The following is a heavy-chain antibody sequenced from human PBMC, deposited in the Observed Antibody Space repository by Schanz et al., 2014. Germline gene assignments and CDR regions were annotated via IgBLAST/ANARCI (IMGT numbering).Heavy chain of an antibody. Sequence: QVKLQESGPGPVKPSETLSLTCNASGGSISSSFWSWIRQPPGKGLEWLGDISYSGSTSYSPSLKSRVAISLDTSNSQISQKLRSVSAADTAVYYCARDKSGSDYTLDLWGPGTQVTVSS. V-gene: IGHV4-59*01. J-gene: IGHJ5*02. CDR2: ISYSGST. CDR3: ARDKSGSDYTLDL. CDR1: GGSISSSF. D-gene: IGHD1-26*01.